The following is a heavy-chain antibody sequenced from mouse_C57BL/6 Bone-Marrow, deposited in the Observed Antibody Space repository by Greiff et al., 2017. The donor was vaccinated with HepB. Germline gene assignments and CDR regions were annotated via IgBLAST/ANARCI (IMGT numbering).Heavy chain of an antibody. CDR3: ARHDYYGSRGY. V-gene: IGHV5-6*01. CDR1: GFTFSSYG. J-gene: IGHJ2*01. CDR2: ISSGGSYT. Sequence: EVQGVESGGDLVKPGGSLKLSCAASGFTFSSYGMSWVRQTPDKRLEWVATISSGGSYTYYPDSVKGRFTISRDNAKNTLYLQMSSLKSEDTAMYYCARHDYYGSRGYWGQGTTLTVSS. D-gene: IGHD1-1*01.